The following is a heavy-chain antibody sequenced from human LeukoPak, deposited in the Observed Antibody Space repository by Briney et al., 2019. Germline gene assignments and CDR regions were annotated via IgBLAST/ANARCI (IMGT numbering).Heavy chain of an antibody. V-gene: IGHV4-59*06. CDR2: IYYSGST. CDR1: GGSISSYY. CDR3: ASGPYGSGPGDAFDI. D-gene: IGHD3-10*01. Sequence: SETLSLTCTVSGGSISSYYWSWIRQPPGKGLEWIGYIYYSGSTYYNPSLKSRVTISVDTSKNQFSLKLSSVTAADTAVYYCASGPYGSGPGDAFDIWGQGTMVTVSS. J-gene: IGHJ3*02.